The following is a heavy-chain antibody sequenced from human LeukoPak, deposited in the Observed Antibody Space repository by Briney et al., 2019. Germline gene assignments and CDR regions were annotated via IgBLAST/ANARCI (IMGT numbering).Heavy chain of an antibody. CDR3: LSMWGY. V-gene: IGHV3-7*01. CDR1: GFTFNSYW. J-gene: IGHJ4*02. D-gene: IGHD1-26*01. Sequence: PGGSLRLSCAASGFTFNSYWMTWVRQAPGKGLEWVASINQDGSQKYYVDSVKGRFSISRDNAKNSVYLQMNSLRAEDTAVYYCLSMWGYWGQGTLVTVSS. CDR2: INQDGSQK.